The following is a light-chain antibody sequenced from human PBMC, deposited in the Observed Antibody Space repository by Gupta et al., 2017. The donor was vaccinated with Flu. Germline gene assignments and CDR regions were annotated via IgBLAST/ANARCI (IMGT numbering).Light chain of an antibody. J-gene: IGKJ2*03. Sequence: EIVMTPSPATLSVSPVERVTRSCRASQSVSSNLAWYQQKPGQAPMLLIYGASTRYTGLTARFRGRGPGLDFPLTSSSRQKEDFAVSYCQQYNYWPPSSFGPGTKLEMK. CDR2: GAS. CDR3: QQYNYWPPSS. V-gene: IGKV3-15*01. CDR1: QSVSSN.